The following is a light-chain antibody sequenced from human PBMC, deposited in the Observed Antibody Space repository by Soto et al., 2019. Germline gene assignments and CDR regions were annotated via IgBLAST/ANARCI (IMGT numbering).Light chain of an antibody. CDR1: HSIMTY. J-gene: IGKJ2*01. V-gene: IGKV1-39*01. CDR3: QQSSRTPYT. CDR2: SAS. Sequence: DIQMTQSPASLSASVGDRVTISCRASHSIMTYLNWYQQTPGKAPKLLIHSASTLQSGVPSRFSGSGSGTDFTLTISGLQPEDFAVYSCQQSSRTPYTFGQGTKLAIK.